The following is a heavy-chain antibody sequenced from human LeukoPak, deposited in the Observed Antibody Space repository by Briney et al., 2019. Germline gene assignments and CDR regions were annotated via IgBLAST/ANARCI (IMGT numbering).Heavy chain of an antibody. CDR3: ARDRSGIAAAGTNY. Sequence: GASVKVSCKASGGTFSSYAISWVRQAPGQGLEWMGRIIPILGIANYAQKFQGRVTITADKSTSTAYIELSSLRSEDTAVYYCARDRSGIAAAGTNYWGQGTLVTVSS. CDR1: GGTFSSYA. V-gene: IGHV1-69*04. J-gene: IGHJ4*02. CDR2: IIPILGIA. D-gene: IGHD6-13*01.